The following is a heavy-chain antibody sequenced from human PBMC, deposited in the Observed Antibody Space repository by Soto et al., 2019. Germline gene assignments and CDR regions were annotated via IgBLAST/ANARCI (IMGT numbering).Heavy chain of an antibody. V-gene: IGHV4-34*01. J-gene: IGHJ4*02. Sequence: ETLSLTCAVYGGSFSAYFWSWIRQSTKRGLEWIGEINHSGSTNYNPSLKSRVTIFGDTSKNQFSLKLSSVTAADTAVYYCASQLPAAMNLIFDYWGQGTLVTVSS. D-gene: IGHD2-2*01. CDR1: GGSFSAYF. CDR3: ASQLPAAMNLIFDY. CDR2: INHSGST.